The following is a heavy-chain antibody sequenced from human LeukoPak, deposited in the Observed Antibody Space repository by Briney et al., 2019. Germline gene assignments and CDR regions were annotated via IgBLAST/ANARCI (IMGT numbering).Heavy chain of an antibody. V-gene: IGHV3-48*01. D-gene: IGHD2-8*01. Sequence: PGGSLRLSCAASGFTFSSYSMNWVRQAPGKGLEWVSHISSSSSTKYYADSVKGRFTISRDNAKNSLYLQMNSLRVEDTAVYYCARDLSRAYLLYSDDYWGQGTLVTVSS. J-gene: IGHJ4*02. CDR1: GFTFSSYS. CDR2: ISSSSSTK. CDR3: ARDLSRAYLLYSDDY.